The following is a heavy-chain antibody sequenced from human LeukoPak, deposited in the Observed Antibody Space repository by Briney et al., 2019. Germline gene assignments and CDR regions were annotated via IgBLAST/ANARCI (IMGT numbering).Heavy chain of an antibody. CDR2: INNDGSIT. CDR3: VRALNGDNDS. CDR1: GFTFSSSW. D-gene: IGHD3-10*01. J-gene: IGHJ4*02. Sequence: GGSLRLSCAASGFTFSSSWMHWVRQAPGKGLVWVSRINNDGSITNYADSVKGRFAISRDNAKNTLYLQMNSLRARDTAVYYCVRALNGDNDSWGQGTLVTVSS. V-gene: IGHV3-74*01.